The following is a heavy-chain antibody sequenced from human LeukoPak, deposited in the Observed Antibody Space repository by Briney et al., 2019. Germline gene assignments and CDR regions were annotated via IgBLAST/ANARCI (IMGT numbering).Heavy chain of an antibody. CDR2: INTDGSST. D-gene: IGHD6-13*01. J-gene: IGHJ6*03. Sequence: GGSLRLSCAASGFTFSSYWMHWVRQAPGKGLVWVSRINTDGSSTSYADSVKGRFTISRDNAKNTLYPQMNSLRAEDTAVYYCLAAPAGPGYYYYYYMDVWGKGTTVTVSS. V-gene: IGHV3-74*01. CDR1: GFTFSSYW. CDR3: LAAPAGPGYYYYYYMDV.